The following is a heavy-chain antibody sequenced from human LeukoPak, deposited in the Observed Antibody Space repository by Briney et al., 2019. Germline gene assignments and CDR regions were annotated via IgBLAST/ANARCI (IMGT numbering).Heavy chain of an antibody. CDR1: GYTFTSYG. V-gene: IGHV1-18*01. CDR3: ARDGAPYDYVWGSYRYPDYFDY. Sequence: ASVKVSCKASGYTFTSYGISWVRQAPGQGLEWMGWISAYNGNTNYAQELQGRVTMTTDTSTSTAYMELRSLRSDDTAVYYCARDGAPYDYVWGSYRYPDYFDYWGQGTLVTVSS. J-gene: IGHJ4*02. D-gene: IGHD3-16*02. CDR2: ISAYNGNT.